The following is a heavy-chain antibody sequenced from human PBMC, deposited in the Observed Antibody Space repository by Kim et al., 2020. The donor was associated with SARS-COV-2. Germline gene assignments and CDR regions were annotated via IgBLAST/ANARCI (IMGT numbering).Heavy chain of an antibody. J-gene: IGHJ3*02. CDR3: ASRNIVATIRGYAFDI. D-gene: IGHD5-12*01. V-gene: IGHV1-69*02. Sequence: KFQGRVTITADKSTSTAYMELSSLRSEDTAVYYCASRNIVATIRGYAFDIWGQGTMVTVSS.